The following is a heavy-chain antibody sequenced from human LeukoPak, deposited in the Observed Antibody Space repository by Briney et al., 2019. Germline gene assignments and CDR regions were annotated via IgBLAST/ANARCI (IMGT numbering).Heavy chain of an antibody. J-gene: IGHJ4*02. CDR3: ARGRGAADGDY. CDR2: IYYSGST. D-gene: IGHD6-13*01. Sequence: PSETLSLTCTVSGGSISSGDYYWSWIRQPPGKGLEWIGYIYYSGSTYYNPSLKSRVTISVDTSKNQFSLKLSSVTAADTAVYYCARGRGAADGDYWGQGTLVTVSS. CDR1: GGSISSGDYY. V-gene: IGHV4-30-4*01.